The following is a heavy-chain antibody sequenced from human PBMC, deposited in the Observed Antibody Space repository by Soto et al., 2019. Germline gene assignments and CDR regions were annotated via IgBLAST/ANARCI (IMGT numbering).Heavy chain of an antibody. J-gene: IGHJ4*02. CDR1: GFTFSSYA. CDR2: ISYDGSNK. Sequence: QVQLVESGGGVVQPGRSLRLSCAASGFTFSSYAMHWVRQAPGKGLEWVAVISYDGSNKYYADSVKGRFTISRDKSKNTLYLQMNSLRAEDTAAYYFAIDGVLRYFSPRDEYYFYYWGQGTLVTVSS. V-gene: IGHV3-30-3*01. CDR3: AIDGVLRYFSPRDEYYFYY. D-gene: IGHD3-9*01.